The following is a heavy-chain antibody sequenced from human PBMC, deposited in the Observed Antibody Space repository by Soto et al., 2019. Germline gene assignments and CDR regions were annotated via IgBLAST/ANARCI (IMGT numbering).Heavy chain of an antibody. Sequence: EVQLVESGGGLVKPGGSLRLSCAASGFTFSSYSMNWVRQAPGKGLEWVSSISSSSSYIYYADSVKGRFTISRDNAKKSLYLQMNSLRAEDTAVYYGARAWKVVSRWFVPWGQGTLVTVSS. D-gene: IGHD3-22*01. CDR2: ISSSSSYI. CDR3: ARAWKVVSRWFVP. CDR1: GFTFSSYS. V-gene: IGHV3-21*01. J-gene: IGHJ5*02.